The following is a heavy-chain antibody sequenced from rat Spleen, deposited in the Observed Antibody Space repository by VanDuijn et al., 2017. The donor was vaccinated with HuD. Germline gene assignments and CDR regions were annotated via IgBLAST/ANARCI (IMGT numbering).Heavy chain of an antibody. J-gene: IGHJ2*01. Sequence: EVQLVESGGGLVQPGRSLKLSCAASGFTFSNYYMAWVRQAPTKGLEWVASINYEGSSTYYGDSVKGRFTISRDNAKSTLYLQVDSLRSEDTAIYYCARPTTGIPFNYWGQGVMVTVSS. CDR1: GFTFSNYY. D-gene: IGHD1-9*01. CDR3: ARPTTGIPFNY. V-gene: IGHV5-22*01. CDR2: INYEGSST.